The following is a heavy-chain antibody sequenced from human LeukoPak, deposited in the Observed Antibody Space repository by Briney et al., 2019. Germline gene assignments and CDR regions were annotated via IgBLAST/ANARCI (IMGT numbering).Heavy chain of an antibody. D-gene: IGHD6-13*01. V-gene: IGHV3-23*01. CDR3: AKESIAAADY. CDR1: GFTLSSYA. J-gene: IGHJ4*02. CDR2: ISGSGGST. Sequence: GGSLRLFCAASGFTLSSYAMSGVREAPGKGLEGVSAISGSGGSTYYADSVKGRFTISRDNSKNTLYLQMNSLRAEDTAVYYCAKESIAAADYWGQGNLVTVSS.